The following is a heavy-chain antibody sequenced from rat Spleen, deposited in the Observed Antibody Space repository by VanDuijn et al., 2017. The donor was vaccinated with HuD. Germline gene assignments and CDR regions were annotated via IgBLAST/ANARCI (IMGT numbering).Heavy chain of an antibody. V-gene: IGHV5-31*01. CDR3: TRDEYHRYNRDY. CDR1: GFTFNNYW. CDR2: ITNTGGST. J-gene: IGHJ2*01. Sequence: EVQLVESGGGLVQPGRSLKLSCVASGFTFNNYWMTWIRQAPGKGLEWVASITNTGGSTYYPDSVKGRFTISRDNAKTTLYLQMNSLRSEDTATYYCTRDEYHRYNRDYWGQGVMVTVSS. D-gene: IGHD1-5*01.